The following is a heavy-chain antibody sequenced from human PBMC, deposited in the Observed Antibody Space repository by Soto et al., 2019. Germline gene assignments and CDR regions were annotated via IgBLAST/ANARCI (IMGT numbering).Heavy chain of an antibody. D-gene: IGHD1-26*01. CDR2: INPNSGGT. CDR1: GYTFTGYY. J-gene: IGHJ6*02. V-gene: IGHV1-2*02. CDR3: ARDSGVVGATEHPYYYYYGMDV. Sequence: ASVKVSCKASGYTFTGYYMHWVRQAPGQGLEWMGWINPNSGGTNYAQKFQGRVTMTRDTSISTAYMELSRLRSDDTAVYYCARDSGVVGATEHPYYYYYGMDVWGQGTTVTVSS.